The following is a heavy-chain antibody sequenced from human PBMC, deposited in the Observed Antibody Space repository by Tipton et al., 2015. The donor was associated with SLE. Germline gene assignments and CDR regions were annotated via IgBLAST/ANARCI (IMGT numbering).Heavy chain of an antibody. J-gene: IGHJ5*02. CDR1: GGSISSYY. Sequence: TLSLTCTVSGGSISSYYWSWIRQSPGKGLEWFGYIYTSGSTNYNPSLKSRVTISADTSKKQFSLKLSSVTAADTAVYYCASGGYGSGSHYLGGWFDPWGRGTLVTVSS. CDR2: IYTSGST. D-gene: IGHD3-10*01. CDR3: ASGGYGSGSHYLGGWFDP. V-gene: IGHV4-4*08.